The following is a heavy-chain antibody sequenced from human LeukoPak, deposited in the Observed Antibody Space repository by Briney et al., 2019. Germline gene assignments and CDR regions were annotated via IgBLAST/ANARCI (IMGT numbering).Heavy chain of an antibody. V-gene: IGHV6-1*01. J-gene: IGHJ3*02. CDR1: GDSVSSNTAA. CDR3: VRDHDI. Sequence: SQTLSLTCTFSGDSVSSNTAAWNWIRQSPSRGLEWLGRTYYRSKWYNDYAVSVKSRIIFNADTSKNQFSLHLNSVTPEDTAVYYCVRDHDIWGQGTMVTVSS. CDR2: TYYRSKWYN.